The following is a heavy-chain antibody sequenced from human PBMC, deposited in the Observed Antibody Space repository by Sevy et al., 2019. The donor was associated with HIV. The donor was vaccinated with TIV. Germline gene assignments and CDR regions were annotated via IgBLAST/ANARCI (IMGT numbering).Heavy chain of an antibody. CDR3: ARELGGVVVVAAAATRASYGMDV. J-gene: IGHJ6*02. D-gene: IGHD2-15*01. Sequence: ASVKVSCKASGYTFTGYYMHWVRQAPGQGLEWMVWINPNSGGTNYAQKFQGRVTMTRDTSISTAYMELSRLRSDDTAVYYCARELGGVVVVAAAATRASYGMDVWGQGTTVTVSS. CDR1: GYTFTGYY. V-gene: IGHV1-2*02. CDR2: INPNSGGT.